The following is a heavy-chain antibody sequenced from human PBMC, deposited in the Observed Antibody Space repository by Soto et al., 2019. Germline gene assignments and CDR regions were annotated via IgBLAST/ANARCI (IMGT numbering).Heavy chain of an antibody. V-gene: IGHV4-59*01. D-gene: IGHD2-15*01. J-gene: IGHJ4*02. Sequence: PSETLSLTGTVSGGSISTYFCNWVRQVPGKGLEWIGYTNYNGMNNYIYNPSLKSRVTISVDTSKNQFSLHLSSVTAADKAVYFCARDKEHTHAAVLGYCGQGTLITFSS. CDR2: TNYNGMN. CDR1: GGSISTYF. CDR3: ARDKEHTHAAVLGY.